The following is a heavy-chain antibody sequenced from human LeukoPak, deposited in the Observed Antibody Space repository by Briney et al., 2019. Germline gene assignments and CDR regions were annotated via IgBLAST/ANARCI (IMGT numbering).Heavy chain of an antibody. CDR2: IKQDGSEK. J-gene: IGHJ4*02. CDR1: GLTFSTYW. V-gene: IGHV3-7*01. CDR3: AGELY. Sequence: GGSLRLSCPASGLTFSTYWMSWVRQAPGKGLEWAANIKQDGSEKYYVDSVRGRFTISRDNAKNTLYLQMNSLRAEDTAVYYCAGELYWGQGTLVTVSS.